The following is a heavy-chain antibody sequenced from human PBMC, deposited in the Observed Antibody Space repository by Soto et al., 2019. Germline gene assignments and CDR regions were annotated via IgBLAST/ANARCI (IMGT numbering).Heavy chain of an antibody. J-gene: IGHJ4*02. V-gene: IGHV1-46*01. CDR3: ARGTSDFWSGYPFDY. D-gene: IGHD3-3*01. Sequence: QVQLVQSGADVKKPGASVKVSCKASGYTFTSYYMHWVRQAPGQGLEWMGIINPSGGSTSYAQKFQGRVTMTRDSSTSTVYMELSSLRSEDTAVYYCARGTSDFWSGYPFDYWGQGTLVTVSS. CDR1: GYTFTSYY. CDR2: INPSGGST.